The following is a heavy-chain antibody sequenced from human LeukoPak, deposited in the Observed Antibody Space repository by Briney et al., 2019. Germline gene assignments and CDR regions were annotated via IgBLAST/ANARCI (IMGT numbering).Heavy chain of an antibody. J-gene: IGHJ4*02. V-gene: IGHV3-30-3*01. CDR3: ASPNANYYDHLYYFGY. CDR1: GFTFSSYA. D-gene: IGHD3-22*01. Sequence: GGSLRLSCAASGFTFSSYAIHWVRQAPGKGLEWVAVISYDGSNKYYADSVKGRFTISRDNSKNTLYLQMNSLRAEDTAVYYCASPNANYYDHLYYFGYWGQGTLVTVSS. CDR2: ISYDGSNK.